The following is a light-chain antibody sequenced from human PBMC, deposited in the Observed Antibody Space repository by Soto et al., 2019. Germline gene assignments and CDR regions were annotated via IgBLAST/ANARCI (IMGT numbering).Light chain of an antibody. CDR3: CSYAGFYTLV. Sequence: QSVLTQPPSVSGAPGQRVTISCTGSSSNIGAGYDVHWYQQLPGTAPKLLIYGNSNRPSGVPDRFSGSKSGTSASLAITGLQAEDEAEYYCCSYAGFYTLVFGGGTKLTVL. V-gene: IGLV1-40*01. CDR2: GNS. CDR1: SSNIGAGYD. J-gene: IGLJ3*02.